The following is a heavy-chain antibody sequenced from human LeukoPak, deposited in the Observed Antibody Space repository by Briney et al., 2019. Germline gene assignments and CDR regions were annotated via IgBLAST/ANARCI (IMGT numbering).Heavy chain of an antibody. V-gene: IGHV3-64D*06. Sequence: GGSLRLFCSVSGFTFSTYVMHWVRQAPGKGLEYVSAISSNGDNTYYADSVKGRFTISRDNSKNTLYLQMSSLRADDTAVYYCVRGAGYWGQGTLVTVSS. CDR1: GFTFSTYV. CDR2: ISSNGDNT. J-gene: IGHJ4*02. CDR3: VRGAGY.